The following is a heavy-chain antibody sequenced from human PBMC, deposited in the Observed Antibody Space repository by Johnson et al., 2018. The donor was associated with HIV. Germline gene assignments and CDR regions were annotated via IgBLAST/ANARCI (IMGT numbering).Heavy chain of an antibody. Sequence: EVQLVESGGGLVKPGGSLRFSCAVSGFTFTNVWMNWVRQVPGKGLEWVGRIKSRTDGGTTDYAAPVEGRFTISRDDSKSTVYLQMNSLKTEDTAVYYCTTQGSSGAFDIWGQGTMLTVSS. CDR1: GFTFTNVW. CDR3: TTQGSSGAFDI. J-gene: IGHJ3*02. D-gene: IGHD3-22*01. V-gene: IGHV3-15*01. CDR2: IKSRTDGGTT.